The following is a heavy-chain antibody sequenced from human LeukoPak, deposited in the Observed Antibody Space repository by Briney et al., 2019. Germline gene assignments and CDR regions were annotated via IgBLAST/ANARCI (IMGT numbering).Heavy chain of an antibody. Sequence: GGSLRLSCAASGFTFNAFWMHWVRQAPGKGLVWVSRINSDGSSIAYADSVKGRFTISRDDVKNMLYLQMNSLRVEDTGLYYCSTVEHFWGQGTLVTVSS. CDR1: GFTFNAFW. D-gene: IGHD1/OR15-1a*01. CDR2: INSDGSSI. J-gene: IGHJ4*02. CDR3: STVEHF. V-gene: IGHV3-74*01.